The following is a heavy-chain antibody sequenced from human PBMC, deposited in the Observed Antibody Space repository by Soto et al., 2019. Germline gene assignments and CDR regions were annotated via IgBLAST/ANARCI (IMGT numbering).Heavy chain of an antibody. J-gene: IGHJ6*02. Sequence: QVQLVQSGAEVKKPGASVKVSCKASGYTFTSYAMHWVRQAPGQRLEWMGWINAGNGNTKYSQKFQGRVTITRDTSASTAYMELSSLRSEDTAVYYCARDSVTMVQGGYYGMDVWGQGTTVTVSS. D-gene: IGHD3-10*01. CDR3: ARDSVTMVQGGYYGMDV. CDR1: GYTFTSYA. CDR2: INAGNGNT. V-gene: IGHV1-3*01.